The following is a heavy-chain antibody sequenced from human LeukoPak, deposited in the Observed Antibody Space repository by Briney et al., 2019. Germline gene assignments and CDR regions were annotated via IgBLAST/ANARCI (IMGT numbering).Heavy chain of an antibody. Sequence: SETLSLTCTVSGGPIGSSSYYWGWIRQPPGKGLEWIGSIYYSGSTYYNPSLNSRVTISVDTSKNHFSLKLSSVTAADTAVYYCARSYYYDSSDLRGAFDIWGQGTMVTVSS. V-gene: IGHV4-39*02. D-gene: IGHD3-22*01. J-gene: IGHJ3*02. CDR3: ARSYYYDSSDLRGAFDI. CDR2: IYYSGST. CDR1: GGPIGSSSYY.